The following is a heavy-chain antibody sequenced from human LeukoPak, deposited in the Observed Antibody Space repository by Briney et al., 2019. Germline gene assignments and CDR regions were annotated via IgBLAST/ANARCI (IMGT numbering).Heavy chain of an antibody. V-gene: IGHV3-7*03. CDR1: GGSISSSNW. Sequence: ETLSLTCAVSGGSISSSNWWSWVRQAPGKGLEWVANIKQDGSEKYYVDSVKGRFTISRDNAKNSLYLQMNSLRAEDTAVYYCARVSRWALNHNPHYWGQGTLVTVSS. CDR3: ARVSRWALNHNPHY. CDR2: IKQDGSEK. D-gene: IGHD1-14*01. J-gene: IGHJ4*02.